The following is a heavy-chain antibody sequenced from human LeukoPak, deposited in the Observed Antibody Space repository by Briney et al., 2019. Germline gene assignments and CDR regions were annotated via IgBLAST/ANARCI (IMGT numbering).Heavy chain of an antibody. Sequence: RGSLRLSCAASGFTFSSYGMHWVRQAPGKGLEWVAFIRYDGSNKYYADSVKGRFTISRDNSKNTLYLQMNSLRAEDTAVYYCAKDEGGYCSGGSCPLGAFDIWGQGTMVTVSS. V-gene: IGHV3-30*02. D-gene: IGHD2-15*01. CDR2: IRYDGSNK. CDR1: GFTFSSYG. J-gene: IGHJ3*02. CDR3: AKDEGGYCSGGSCPLGAFDI.